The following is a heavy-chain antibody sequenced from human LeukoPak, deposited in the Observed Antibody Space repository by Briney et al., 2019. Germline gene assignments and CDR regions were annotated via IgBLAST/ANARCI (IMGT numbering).Heavy chain of an antibody. CDR3: ARVYGSGSYYNGYYYYYMDV. Sequence: SGTLSLTCAVSGGSISSRNWWSWVRQPPGKGLEWIGEIYHSGSTNYNPSLKTRVTISVDKSKNQFSLKLSSVTAADTAVYYCARVYGSGSYYNGYYYYYMDVWGKGTTVTISS. V-gene: IGHV4-4*02. CDR2: IYHSGST. D-gene: IGHD3-10*01. CDR1: GGSISSRNW. J-gene: IGHJ6*03.